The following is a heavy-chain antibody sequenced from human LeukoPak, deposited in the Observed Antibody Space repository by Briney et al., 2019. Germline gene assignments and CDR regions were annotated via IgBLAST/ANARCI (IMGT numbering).Heavy chain of an antibody. D-gene: IGHD6-6*01. J-gene: IGHJ5*02. V-gene: IGHV3-11*04. CDR2: ISSSGSTI. Sequence: KPGGSLRLSCAASGFTFSDYYMSWIRQAPGKGLEWVSYISSSGSTIYYADSVKGRFTISRDNAMNSLYLQMNSLRAEDTAVYYCARDAQLALSRWFDPWGQGALVTVSS. CDR3: ARDAQLALSRWFDP. CDR1: GFTFSDYY.